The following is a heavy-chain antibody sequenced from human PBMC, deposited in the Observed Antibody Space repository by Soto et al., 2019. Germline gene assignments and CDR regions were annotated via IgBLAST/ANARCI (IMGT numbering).Heavy chain of an antibody. CDR2: IYYSGST. CDR1: GGSISSGGYY. Sequence: QVQLQESGPGLVKPSQTLSLTCTVSGGSISSGGYYWSWIRQHPGKGLEWIGYIYYSGSTYYNPSLKSRVTISVDTSKNQFCLKLSSVTATDTAVYYCARDRYCSGGSCYGVVGAFDIWGQGTMVTVSS. CDR3: ARDRYCSGGSCYGVVGAFDI. D-gene: IGHD2-15*01. V-gene: IGHV4-31*03. J-gene: IGHJ3*02.